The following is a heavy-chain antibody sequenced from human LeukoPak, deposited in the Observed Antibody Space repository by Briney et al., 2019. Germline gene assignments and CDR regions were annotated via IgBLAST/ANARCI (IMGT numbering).Heavy chain of an antibody. D-gene: IGHD3-10*01. V-gene: IGHV3-23*01. Sequence: GGSLRLSCAASGFTFSSYAMSWVRQAPGKGLEWVSAISGSGGSTYYADSVKGRFTISRDNSKNTVYLQMNSLRAEDTAVYYCARDRGYYGSGSHDFWGQGTLVTVSS. CDR1: GFTFSSYA. CDR2: ISGSGGST. CDR3: ARDRGYYGSGSHDF. J-gene: IGHJ4*02.